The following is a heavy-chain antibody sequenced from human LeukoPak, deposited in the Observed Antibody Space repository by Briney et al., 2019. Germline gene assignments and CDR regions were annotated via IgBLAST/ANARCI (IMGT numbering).Heavy chain of an antibody. Sequence: GGSLRLSCAASGFTFSSYAMSWVRQAPGKGLEWVSAISGSGGSTYYADSVKGRFTISRDNSKNTLYLQMNSLRAEDTAVYYCAKTPSSTSIYYYYYYMDGWGKGTTVTVSS. CDR1: GFTFSSYA. V-gene: IGHV3-23*01. CDR3: AKTPSSTSIYYYYYYMDG. CDR2: ISGSGGST. D-gene: IGHD2-2*01. J-gene: IGHJ6*03.